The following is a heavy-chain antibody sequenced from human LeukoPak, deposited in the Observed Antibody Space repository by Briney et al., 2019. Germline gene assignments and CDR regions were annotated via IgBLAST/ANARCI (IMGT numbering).Heavy chain of an antibody. V-gene: IGHV4-34*01. CDR3: ARGRKIAVAVSWFDP. J-gene: IGHJ5*02. CDR2: INHSGST. CDR1: GGSFSGYX. Sequence: SETLSLTCAVYGGSFSGYXWSWIRQPPGKGLEXXXXINHSGSTNYNPSLKSRVTISVDTSKNQFSLKLSSVTAADTAVYYCARGRKIAVAVSWFDPWGQGTLVTVSS. D-gene: IGHD6-19*01.